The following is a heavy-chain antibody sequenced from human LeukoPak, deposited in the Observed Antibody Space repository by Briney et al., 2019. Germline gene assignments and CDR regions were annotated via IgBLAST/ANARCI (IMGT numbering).Heavy chain of an antibody. CDR1: GGTFNSYV. J-gene: IGHJ4*02. Sequence: ASVKVSCKASGGTFNSYVFSWVRQAPGQGLEWMGWINPNSGGTNYAQKFQGWVTMTRDTSISTAYMKLSRLRSDDTAVYYCARGRVWGGYDLIQLFDYWGQGTLVTVSS. CDR2: INPNSGGT. D-gene: IGHD5-12*01. V-gene: IGHV1-2*04. CDR3: ARGRVWGGYDLIQLFDY.